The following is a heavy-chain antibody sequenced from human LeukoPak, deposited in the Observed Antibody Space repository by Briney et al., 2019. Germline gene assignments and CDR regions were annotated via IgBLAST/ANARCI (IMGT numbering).Heavy chain of an antibody. CDR3: ARDITPSSWFSNWFDP. CDR2: LYYSGST. CDR1: GGSINNYY. J-gene: IGHJ5*02. D-gene: IGHD6-13*01. Sequence: SETLSLTCTVSGGSINNYYWSWIRQPPGKGLEWIGYLYYSGSTHYNPSLKSRVTISVDTSKNQFFLRLSSVTAADTAMCYCARDITPSSWFSNWFDPWGQGILVTVSS. V-gene: IGHV4-59*01.